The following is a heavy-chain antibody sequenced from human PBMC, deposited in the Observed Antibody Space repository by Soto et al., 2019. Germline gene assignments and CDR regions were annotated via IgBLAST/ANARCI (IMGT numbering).Heavy chain of an antibody. CDR3: ARDKPRIAVAVTTNWFDP. CDR1: GGTLSSYA. V-gene: IGHV1-69*13. Sequence: GASVKVSCKAAGGTLSSYAISWVRQAPGQGLEWMGGIIPIFGTANYAQKFQGRVTITADESTSTAYMELSSLRSEDTAVYYCARDKPRIAVAVTTNWFDPWGQGTLVTDYS. J-gene: IGHJ5*02. D-gene: IGHD6-19*01. CDR2: IIPIFGTA.